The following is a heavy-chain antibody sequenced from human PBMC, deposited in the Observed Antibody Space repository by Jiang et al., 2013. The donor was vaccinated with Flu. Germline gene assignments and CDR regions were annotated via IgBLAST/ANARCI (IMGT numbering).Heavy chain of an antibody. J-gene: IGHJ4*02. CDR2: IYYSGST. CDR1: GGSISSYY. D-gene: IGHD3-16*02. CDR3: ARQGQKRSYHWFDY. Sequence: GPGLVKPSETLSLTCTVSGGSISSYYWSWIRQPPGKGLEWIGYIYYSGSTNYNPSLKSRVTISVDTSKNQFSLKLSSVTAADTAVYYCARQGQKRSYHWFDYWGQGTLVTVSS. V-gene: IGHV4-59*08.